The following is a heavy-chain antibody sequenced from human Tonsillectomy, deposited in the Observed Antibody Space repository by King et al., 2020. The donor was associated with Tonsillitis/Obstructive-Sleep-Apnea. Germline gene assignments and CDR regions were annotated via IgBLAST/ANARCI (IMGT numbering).Heavy chain of an antibody. D-gene: IGHD2-2*01. CDR3: ASSQRPDYYYYMDV. J-gene: IGHJ6*03. Sequence: VQLVESGGGLIQPGGSLRLSCAASGFTVSSNYMSWVRQAPGKGLEWVSVIYSGGSTYYADSVKGRFTISRDNSKNTLYPQMNSLRAEDTAVYYCASSQRPDYYYYMDVWGKGTTVTVSS. CDR1: GFTVSSNY. CDR2: IYSGGST. V-gene: IGHV3-53*01.